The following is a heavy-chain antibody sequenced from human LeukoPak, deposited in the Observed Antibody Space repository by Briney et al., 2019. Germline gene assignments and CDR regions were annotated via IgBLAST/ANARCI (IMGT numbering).Heavy chain of an antibody. CDR2: IYSSGST. CDR3: AKSGGYGLIDY. Sequence: SETLSLTCTVSGASVSGSPYYWGWIRQPPGKGLEWIGSIYSSGSTYYNASLQSRVTISIETSKNQISLRLKSVTAADTAMYYCAKSGGYGLIDYWGQGTLVTVSS. V-gene: IGHV4-39*01. CDR1: GASVSGSPYY. J-gene: IGHJ4*02. D-gene: IGHD1-26*01.